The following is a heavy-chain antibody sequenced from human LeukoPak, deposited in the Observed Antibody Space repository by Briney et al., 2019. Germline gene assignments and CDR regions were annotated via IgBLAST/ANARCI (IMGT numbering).Heavy chain of an antibody. CDR2: ISSSSIYI. J-gene: IGHJ3*02. D-gene: IGHD2-15*01. CDR1: GFTFSSYS. CDR3: ARDPGYCSGGGCYWTNDAFDI. V-gene: IGHV3-21*01. Sequence: PGGSLRLSCSASGFTFSSYSMNWVRQAPGKGLEWVSSISSSSIYIYYADSVKGRFTISRDYAENSLYLQMNSLRAEDTAVYYCARDPGYCSGGGCYWTNDAFDIWGQGTMVTVSS.